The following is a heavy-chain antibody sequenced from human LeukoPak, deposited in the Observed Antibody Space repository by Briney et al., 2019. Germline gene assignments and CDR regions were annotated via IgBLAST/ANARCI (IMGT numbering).Heavy chain of an antibody. V-gene: IGHV4-34*01. Sequence: SETLSLTCAVSGGSVSGCWIRQPPGKGLEWIGEINQSGTTKYNPSLESRVTISADTSRNQFSLKLNSVTAADTAVYYCARGRFSTSSYLGSWGQGTLVTVSS. CDR2: INQSGTT. CDR1: GGSVSG. J-gene: IGHJ5*02. D-gene: IGHD6-13*01. CDR3: ARGRFSTSSYLGS.